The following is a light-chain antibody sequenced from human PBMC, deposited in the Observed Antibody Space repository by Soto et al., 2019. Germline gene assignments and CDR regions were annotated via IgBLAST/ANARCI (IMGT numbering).Light chain of an antibody. J-gene: IGKJ2*01. Sequence: EIVLTQSPGTLSLSPGERATLFCRASQSVSSSYLAWYQQKPGQAPRLLIYGASSRATGIPDGFSGSGSGTDFTLTISRLEPDDFAVYDCQQYGSSPPYTFGQGTKLEIK. CDR1: QSVSSSY. V-gene: IGKV3-20*01. CDR2: GAS. CDR3: QQYGSSPPYT.